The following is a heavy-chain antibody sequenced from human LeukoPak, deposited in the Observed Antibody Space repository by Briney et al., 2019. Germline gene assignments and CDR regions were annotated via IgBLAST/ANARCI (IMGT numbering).Heavy chain of an antibody. CDR1: GFTFSDYS. CDR2: ISTGGDTI. CDR3: ARGPPLFAP. Sequence: LSGGSLRLSCAVSGFTFSDYSMNWVRQPPGKGLEWISYISTGGDTIYYADSVRGRFTISSDNAKKSLYLQMNSLRAEDTAVYYCARGPPLFAPWGQGTLVTVSS. J-gene: IGHJ5*02. V-gene: IGHV3-48*01.